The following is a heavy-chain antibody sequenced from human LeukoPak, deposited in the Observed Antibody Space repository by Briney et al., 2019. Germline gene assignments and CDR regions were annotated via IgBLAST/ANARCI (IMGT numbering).Heavy chain of an antibody. D-gene: IGHD6-6*01. J-gene: IGHJ4*02. V-gene: IGHV1-2*06. CDR1: GYTFTGYY. Sequence: GASVKVSCKASGYTFTGYYMHWVRQAPGQGLEWMGRINPNSGGTNYAQKFQGRVTMTRDTSISTAYMELSRLRSDDTAVYYCARKEYSSSSDPFDYWGQGTLVTVSS. CDR2: INPNSGGT. CDR3: ARKEYSSSSDPFDY.